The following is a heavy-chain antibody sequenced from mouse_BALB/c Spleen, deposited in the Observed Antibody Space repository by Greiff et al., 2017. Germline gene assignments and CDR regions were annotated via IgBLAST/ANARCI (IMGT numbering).Heavy chain of an antibody. CDR1: GFAFSSYD. Sequence: EVHLVGSGGGLVKPGGSLKLSCAASGFAFSSYDMSWVRQTPEKRLEWVAYISSGGGSTYYPDTVKGRFTISRDNAKNTLYLQMSSLKSEDTAMYYCARRNGNTWGQGTLVTVSA. D-gene: IGHD2-1*01. CDR2: ISSGGGST. J-gene: IGHJ3*01. CDR3: ARRNGNT. V-gene: IGHV5-12-1*01.